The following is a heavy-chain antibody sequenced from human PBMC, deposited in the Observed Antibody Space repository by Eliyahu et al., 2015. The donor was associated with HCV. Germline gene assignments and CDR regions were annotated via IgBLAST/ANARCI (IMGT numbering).Heavy chain of an antibody. CDR2: IYWDDDK. CDR3: AHGQAPSDDYYYYGMDV. CDR1: GFSLSTSGVG. Sequence: QITLKESGPTLVKPTQTLTLTCTFSGFSLSTSGVGVGWIRQPPGKALEWLALIYWDDDKRYSPSLKSRLTITKDTSKNQVVLTMTNMDPVDTATYYCAHGQAPSDDYYYYGMDVWGQGTTVTVSS. J-gene: IGHJ6*02. V-gene: IGHV2-5*02. D-gene: IGHD3-3*01.